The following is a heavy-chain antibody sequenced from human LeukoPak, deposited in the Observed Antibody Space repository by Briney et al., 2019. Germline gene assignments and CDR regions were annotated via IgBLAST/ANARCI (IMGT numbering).Heavy chain of an antibody. Sequence: PGGSLRLSCAASGFTFSSYRMSWVRQAPGKGLEWVANIKQDGSEKYYVDSVKGRFTISRDNAKNSLYLQMNSLRAEDTAVYYCASTVFVDIVATIDSHFDYWGQGTLVTVSS. J-gene: IGHJ4*02. V-gene: IGHV3-7*01. CDR2: IKQDGSEK. CDR3: ASTVFVDIVATIDSHFDY. D-gene: IGHD5-12*01. CDR1: GFTFSSYR.